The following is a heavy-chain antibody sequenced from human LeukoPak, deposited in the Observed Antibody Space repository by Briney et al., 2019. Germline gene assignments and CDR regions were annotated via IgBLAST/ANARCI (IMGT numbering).Heavy chain of an antibody. V-gene: IGHV3-53*01. D-gene: IGHD3-22*01. CDR1: GFTVSSNY. J-gene: IGHJ4*02. CDR3: ARVDDSSGYYSDY. CDR2: IYSGGST. Sequence: TGGSLRLSCAASGFTVSSNYMSWVRQAPGKGLEWVSVIYSGGSTYYADSVKGRFTISRDNSKNTLYLQMNSLRAEDTAVYYCARVDDSSGYYSDYWGQGTLVTVSS.